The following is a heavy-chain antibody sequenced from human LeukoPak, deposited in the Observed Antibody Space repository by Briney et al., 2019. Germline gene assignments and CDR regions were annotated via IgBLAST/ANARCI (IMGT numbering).Heavy chain of an antibody. D-gene: IGHD2-2*01. CDR2: TNPGNGNT. CDR3: ARSGYCSSTSCPGGYFQH. J-gene: IGHJ1*01. CDR1: GYTFPSYP. V-gene: IGHV1-3*01. Sequence: GASVKVSCKASGYTFPSYPRHWVRKPPGQGFEGMGWTNPGNGNTKYSQKFQGRVTITRDTSASTAYMELSSLRSEDTAVYYCARSGYCSSTSCPGGYFQHWGQGTLVTVSS.